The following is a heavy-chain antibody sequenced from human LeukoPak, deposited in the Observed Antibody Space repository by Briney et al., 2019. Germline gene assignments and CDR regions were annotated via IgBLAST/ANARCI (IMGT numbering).Heavy chain of an antibody. J-gene: IGHJ6*03. CDR2: INSDGSST. Sequence: GRSLRLSCAASGFTFSSYWMHWVRQAPGKGLVWVSRINSDGSSTSYADSVKGRFTISRDNAKNTLHLQMNSLRAEDTAVYYCAREIAYYYYYMDVWGKGTTV. V-gene: IGHV3-74*01. CDR1: GFTFSSYW. CDR3: AREIAYYYYYMDV.